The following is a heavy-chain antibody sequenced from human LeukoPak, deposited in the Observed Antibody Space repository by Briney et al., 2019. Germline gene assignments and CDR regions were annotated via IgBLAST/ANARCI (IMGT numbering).Heavy chain of an antibody. CDR3: ARAPPYYYDKGFDP. V-gene: IGHV7-4-1*02. CDR2: INTNTGNP. D-gene: IGHD3-22*01. J-gene: IGHJ5*02. Sequence: RASVKVSFKGSGYTFTSYAMNWGRQAPGQGPGGVGWINTNTGNPTYAQGFTGRFVFSLDTSVSTAYLQISSLKAEDTAVYYCARAPPYYYDKGFDPWGQGTLVTVSS. CDR1: GYTFTSYA.